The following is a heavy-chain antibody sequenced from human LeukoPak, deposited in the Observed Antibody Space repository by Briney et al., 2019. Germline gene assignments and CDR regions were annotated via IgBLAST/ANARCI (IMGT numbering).Heavy chain of an antibody. CDR2: IRYDGSNK. CDR1: GFTFSSYG. V-gene: IGHV3-30*02. D-gene: IGHD3-22*01. Sequence: GGSLRLSCAASGFTFSSYGMHWVRQAPGKGLEWVAFIRYDGSNKYYADSVKGRFTISRDNSKNTLYLQMNSLRAEDTAVYYCAKDSRTVVINGIDYWGQGTLVTVSS. J-gene: IGHJ4*02. CDR3: AKDSRTVVINGIDY.